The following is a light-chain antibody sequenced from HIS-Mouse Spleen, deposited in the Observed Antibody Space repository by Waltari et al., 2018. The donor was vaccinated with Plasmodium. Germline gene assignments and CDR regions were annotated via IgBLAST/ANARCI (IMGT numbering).Light chain of an antibody. J-gene: IGLJ3*02. Sequence: SYELTQPPSVSVSPGQTARITCSGDALPQQFPYLYQQKSGQAPVLVIYEDSKRPSGIPERFSGSSSGTMATLTISGAQVEDEADYYCYSTDSSGNHRVFGGGTKLTVL. V-gene: IGLV3-10*01. CDR3: YSTDSSGNHRV. CDR1: ALPQQF. CDR2: EDS.